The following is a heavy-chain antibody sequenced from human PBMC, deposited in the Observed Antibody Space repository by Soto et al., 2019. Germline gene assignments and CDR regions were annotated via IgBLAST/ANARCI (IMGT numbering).Heavy chain of an antibody. CDR2: IYFTGTT. CDR1: NGSISNGDYY. V-gene: IGHV4-30-4*01. J-gene: IGHJ4*01. D-gene: IGHD3-22*01. Sequence: SETLSLTCTVSNGSISNGDYYWIWVRQSPGKGLESIGYIYFTGTTYYNPSLQSRLSISVDRSKNQMSLRLTSVTAADTAVYYCARLYWSYYASSGYLDQWGNGTLVTVSS. CDR3: ARLYWSYYASSGYLDQ.